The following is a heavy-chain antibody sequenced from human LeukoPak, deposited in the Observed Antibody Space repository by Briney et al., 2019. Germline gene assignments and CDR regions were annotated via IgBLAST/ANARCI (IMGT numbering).Heavy chain of an antibody. CDR3: AREVCSSTSCYYYNAFDI. V-gene: IGHV3-21*01. CDR2: ISSSSSYI. D-gene: IGHD2-2*01. J-gene: IGHJ3*02. CDR1: GFTFSSYS. Sequence: GGPLTLSCAASGFTFSSYSMNWLPQAPGKGLEWVSSISSSSSYIYYADSVKGRFTISRDNAKNSLYLQMNSLRAEDTAVYYCAREVCSSTSCYYYNAFDIWGQGTMVTVSS.